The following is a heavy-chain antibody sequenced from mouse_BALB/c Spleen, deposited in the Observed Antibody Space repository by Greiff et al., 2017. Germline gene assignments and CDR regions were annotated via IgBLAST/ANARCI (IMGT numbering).Heavy chain of an antibody. Sequence: EVKLEESGPGLVKPSQSLSLTCTVTGYSITSDYAWNWIRQFPGNKLEWMGYISYSGSTSYNPSLKSRISITRDTSKNQFFLQLNSVTTEDTATYYCAREGYYGSSYYFDYWGQGTTLTVSS. J-gene: IGHJ2*01. CDR1: GYSITSDYA. V-gene: IGHV3-2*02. CDR2: ISYSGST. CDR3: AREGYYGSSYYFDY. D-gene: IGHD1-1*01.